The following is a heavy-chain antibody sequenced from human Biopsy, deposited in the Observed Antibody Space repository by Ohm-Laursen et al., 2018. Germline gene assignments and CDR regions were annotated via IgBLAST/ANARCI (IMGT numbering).Heavy chain of an antibody. J-gene: IGHJ4*02. CDR2: ISDSGSI. Sequence: SETLSLTCAVSGGSISSFYWAWIRQPPGKGPEWIGDISDSGSINYKPSLKSRVIISVDTSKNQFSLNLSSVTAADTAVYYCARRGSGGRSFDHWGQGTLVTVSS. V-gene: IGHV4-59*08. CDR1: GGSISSFY. CDR3: ARRGSGGRSFDH. D-gene: IGHD2-15*01.